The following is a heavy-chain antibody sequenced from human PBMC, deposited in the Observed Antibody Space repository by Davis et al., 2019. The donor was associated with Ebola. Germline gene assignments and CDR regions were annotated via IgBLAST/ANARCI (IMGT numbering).Heavy chain of an antibody. D-gene: IGHD3-16*01. CDR2: LSPHTGDT. Sequence: ASVKVSCKASGYTFSNYDVNWVRQAPGQGLEWMGWLSPHTGDTAYAQKFQGRVTITRDTSTDTVYMVLSSLRPDDTAVYYCARDREGEYDIWGQGTMVTVSS. CDR1: GYTFSNYD. CDR3: ARDREGEYDI. J-gene: IGHJ3*02. V-gene: IGHV1-8*01.